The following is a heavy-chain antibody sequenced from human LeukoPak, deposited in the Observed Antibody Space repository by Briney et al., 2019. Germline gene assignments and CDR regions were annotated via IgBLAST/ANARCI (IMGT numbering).Heavy chain of an antibody. CDR3: ARTTFGELTFDY. Sequence: SETLSLTCTVSGGSISSSNFYWGWIRQPPGKGLEWIGSIYYSGSTYYNPSLKSRVTISVDTSKNQFSLKLSSVTAADTAVYYCARTTFGELTFDYWGQGTLVTVSS. V-gene: IGHV4-39*07. D-gene: IGHD3-10*02. CDR1: GGSISSSNFY. CDR2: IYYSGST. J-gene: IGHJ4*02.